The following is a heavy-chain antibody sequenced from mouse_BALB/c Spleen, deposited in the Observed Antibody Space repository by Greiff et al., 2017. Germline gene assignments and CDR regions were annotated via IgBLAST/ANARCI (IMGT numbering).Heavy chain of an antibody. D-gene: IGHD2-4*01. V-gene: IGHV1-82*01. CDR1: GYAFSSSW. J-gene: IGHJ2*01. CDR2: IYPGDGDT. Sequence: QVQLQQSGPELVKPGASVKISCKASGYAFSSSWMNWVKQRPGQGLEWIGRIYPGDGDTNYNGKFKGKATLTADKSSSTAYMQLSSLTSVDSAVYFCARGGLPPYYFDYWGQGTTLTVSS. CDR3: ARGGLPPYYFDY.